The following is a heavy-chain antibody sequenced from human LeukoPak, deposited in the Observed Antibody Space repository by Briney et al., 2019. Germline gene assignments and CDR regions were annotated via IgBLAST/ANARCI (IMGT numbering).Heavy chain of an antibody. J-gene: IGHJ4*02. CDR1: GFTFSSYA. CDR2: ISGSGGST. V-gene: IGHV3-23*01. CDR3: AKDTVLRYFDWLLSTYFDY. D-gene: IGHD3-9*01. Sequence: PGGSLRLPCAASGFTFSSYAMSWVRQAPGKGLEWVSAISGSGGSTYYADSVKGRFTISRDNSKNTLYLQMNSLRAEDTAVYYCAKDTVLRYFDWLLSTYFDYWGQGTLVTVSS.